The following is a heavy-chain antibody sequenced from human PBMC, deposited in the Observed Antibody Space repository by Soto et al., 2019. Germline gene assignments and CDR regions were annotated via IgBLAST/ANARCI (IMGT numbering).Heavy chain of an antibody. J-gene: IGHJ6*02. CDR2: ISSSGSAI. CDR3: ARSGGYCGGDCYWDPNYYYYYGMDV. V-gene: IGHV3-48*03. CDR1: GFTFSSYE. Sequence: GGSLRLSCAASGFTFSSYEINWVRQAPGKGLEWVSYISSSGSAIYYADSVKGRFTISRDNTKNSLYLQMNSLRAEDTAVYYCARSGGYCGGDCYWDPNYYYYYGMDVWGQGTTVTVSS. D-gene: IGHD2-21*02.